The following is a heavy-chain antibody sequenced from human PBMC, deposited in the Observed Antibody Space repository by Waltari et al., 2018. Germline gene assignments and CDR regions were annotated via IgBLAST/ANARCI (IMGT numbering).Heavy chain of an antibody. J-gene: IGHJ5*01. CDR2: IYYSGST. Sequence: QVQLQESGPGLVKPSETLSLTCTVSGGSISSYYWSWIRQPPGKGLEWIGYIYYSGSTNYNPSLKSRVTISVDTSKNQFSLKLSSVTAADTAVYYCARGYYDSSGYRSFTWFDPWGQGTTVTVSS. CDR3: ARGYYDSSGYRSFTWFDP. D-gene: IGHD3-22*01. V-gene: IGHV4-59*01. CDR1: GGSISSYY.